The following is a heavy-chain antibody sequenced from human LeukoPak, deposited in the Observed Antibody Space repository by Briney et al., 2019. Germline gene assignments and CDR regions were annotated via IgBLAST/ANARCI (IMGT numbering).Heavy chain of an antibody. V-gene: IGHV4-59*08. J-gene: IGHJ3*02. CDR2: IYYSGST. Sequence: PSETLPLTCTVSGGPISSYYWSWIRQPPGKGLEWIGYIYYSGSTNYNPSLKSRVAISVDTSKNQFSLKLSSVTAADTAVYYCARHADYYDSSGYYNDAFDIWGQGTMVTVSS. D-gene: IGHD3-22*01. CDR3: ARHADYYDSSGYYNDAFDI. CDR1: GGPISSYY.